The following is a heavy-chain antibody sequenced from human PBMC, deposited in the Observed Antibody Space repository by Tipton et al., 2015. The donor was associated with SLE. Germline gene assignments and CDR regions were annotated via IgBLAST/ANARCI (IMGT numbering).Heavy chain of an antibody. CDR1: GYTLTELS. CDR3: ATVDGAYWCFDL. J-gene: IGHJ2*01. V-gene: IGHV1-24*01. D-gene: IGHD3-16*01. Sequence: QSGPEVKKPGASVKVSCKVSGYTLTELSMHWVRQAPGKGLEWMGGFDPEDGETIYAQKFQGRVTMTEDTSTDTSYMELSSLRSEDTTVYYCATVDGAYWCFDLWGRGPLVTVSS. CDR2: FDPEDGET.